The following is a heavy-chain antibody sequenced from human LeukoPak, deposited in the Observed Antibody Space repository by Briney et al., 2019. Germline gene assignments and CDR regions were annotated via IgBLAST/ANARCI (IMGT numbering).Heavy chain of an antibody. CDR1: GFTFSSYS. V-gene: IGHV3-21*01. D-gene: IGHD2-8*01. Sequence: GGSLRLSCAASGFTFSSYSMNWVRQAPGKGLEWVSSLSGSSSYIYYADSLKGRFTISRDNAKNSLYLQMNSPRADDTAVYYCASRLSFTDDYWGQGTLVTVSS. J-gene: IGHJ4*02. CDR3: ASRLSFTDDY. CDR2: LSGSSSYI.